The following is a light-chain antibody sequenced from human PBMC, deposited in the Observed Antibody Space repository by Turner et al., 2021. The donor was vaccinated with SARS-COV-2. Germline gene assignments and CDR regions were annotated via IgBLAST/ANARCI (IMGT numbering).Light chain of an antibody. Sequence: DIVMTQSPDSLAVSLGERATINCKSSQSVLYSSNNKNYLAWYHQKPGQPPKLLIYWASTRESGVPDRFSGSGSGTDFTLTISSLQAEDVAVYYCQQYYSTPRFGPGTKVDIK. CDR2: WAS. V-gene: IGKV4-1*01. CDR3: QQYYSTPR. CDR1: QSVLYSSNNKNY. J-gene: IGKJ3*01.